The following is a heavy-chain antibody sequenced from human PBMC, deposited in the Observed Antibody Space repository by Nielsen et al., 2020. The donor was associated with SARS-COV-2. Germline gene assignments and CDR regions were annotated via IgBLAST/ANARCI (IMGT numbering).Heavy chain of an antibody. D-gene: IGHD3-22*01. CDR2: INAGNGNT. J-gene: IGHJ4*02. CDR3: ARDRSGYYSDYFDY. Sequence: ASVKVSCKASGYTFTSYAMHWVRQAPGQRLEWMGWINAGNGNTKYSQKFQGRVTITRDTSASTAYMKLSSLRSEDTAVYYCARDRSGYYSDYFDYWGQGTLVTVSS. V-gene: IGHV1-3*01. CDR1: GYTFTSYA.